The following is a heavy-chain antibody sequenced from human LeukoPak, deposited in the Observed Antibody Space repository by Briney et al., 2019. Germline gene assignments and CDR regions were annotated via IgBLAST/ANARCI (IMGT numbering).Heavy chain of an antibody. Sequence: GGSLRLSCAASGFTFSSYSMNWVRQAPGKGLGWVSSISSSSSYIYYADSVKGRFTISRDNAKNSLYLQMNSLRAEDTAVYYCARDLEYCGGGSCYDWFDPWGQGTLVTVSS. J-gene: IGHJ5*02. CDR2: ISSSSSYI. CDR1: GFTFSSYS. CDR3: ARDLEYCGGGSCYDWFDP. D-gene: IGHD2-15*01. V-gene: IGHV3-21*01.